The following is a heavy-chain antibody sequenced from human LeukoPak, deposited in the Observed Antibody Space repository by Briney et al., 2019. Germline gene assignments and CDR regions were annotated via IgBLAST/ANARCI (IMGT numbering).Heavy chain of an antibody. V-gene: IGHV1-8*01. CDR1: GYTFTSYN. J-gene: IGHJ4*02. D-gene: IGHD3-22*01. CDR2: MNPNSGNT. CDR3: ARGLVGPYYYDSSGLDY. Sequence: ASLRVSCKASGYTFTSYNINWVRQATGQGLGWMGWMNPNSGNTGYAQKFQGRVTMTRNTSISTAYMELSSLRSEDTAVYYCARGLVGPYYYDSSGLDYWGQGTLVTVSS.